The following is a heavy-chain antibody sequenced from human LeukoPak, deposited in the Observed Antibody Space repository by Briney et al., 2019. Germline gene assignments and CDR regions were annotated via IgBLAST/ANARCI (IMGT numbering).Heavy chain of an antibody. CDR1: GGSPSSYY. CDR3: ARDQAYYDSSGQFDY. D-gene: IGHD3-22*01. CDR2: IYTSGST. J-gene: IGHJ4*02. Sequence: PSETLSLTCTVSGGSPSSYYWSWIRQPAGKGLEWIGRIYTSGSTNYNPSLKSRVTMSVDTSKNQFSLKLSSVTAADTAVYYCARDQAYYDSSGQFDYWGQGTLVTVSS. V-gene: IGHV4-4*07.